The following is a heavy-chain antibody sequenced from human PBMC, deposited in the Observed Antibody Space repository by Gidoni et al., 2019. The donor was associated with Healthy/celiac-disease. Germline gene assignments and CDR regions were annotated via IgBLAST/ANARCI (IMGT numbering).Heavy chain of an antibody. CDR2: IWYDGSNK. J-gene: IGHJ3*02. Sequence: QVQLVESGGGVVQPGRSLRLSCAACGFTFSSYGMHWVRQAPGKGLEWVAVIWYDGSNKYYADSVKGRFTISRDNSKNTLYLQMNSLRAEDTAVYYCARDHTLADAFDIWGQGTMVTVSS. CDR1: GFTFSSYG. CDR3: ARDHTLADAFDI. V-gene: IGHV3-33*01.